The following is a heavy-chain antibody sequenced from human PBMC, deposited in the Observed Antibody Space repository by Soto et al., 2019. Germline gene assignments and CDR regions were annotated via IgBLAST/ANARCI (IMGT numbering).Heavy chain of an antibody. CDR3: ARRVVGANDYFDY. CDR1: GCSISSSSYY. D-gene: IGHD1-26*01. Sequence: XETLSLTCTVSGCSISSSSYYWGWIRQPPGKGLEWIGSIYYSGSTYYNPSLKSRVTISVDTSKNQFSLKLSSVTAADTAVYYCARRVVGANDYFDYWGQGPLATVSS. V-gene: IGHV4-39*01. J-gene: IGHJ4*02. CDR2: IYYSGST.